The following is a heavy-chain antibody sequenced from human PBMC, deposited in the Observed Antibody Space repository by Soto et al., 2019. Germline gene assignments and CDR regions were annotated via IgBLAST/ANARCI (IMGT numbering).Heavy chain of an antibody. CDR2: ILPMFDTP. CDR3: AISGGLYWDFDY. J-gene: IGHJ4*02. Sequence: QVQLVQSGAEVKKPGSSVKVSCKASGGTFSSDSFSWVRQAPGQGLEWMGGILPMFDTPIYAQKFQDRVTITAVESTSTAYMKLSSLRSSDTAVYYCAISGGLYWDFDYWGQGSLVTVSS. D-gene: IGHD2-8*02. CDR1: GGTFSSDS. V-gene: IGHV1-69*12.